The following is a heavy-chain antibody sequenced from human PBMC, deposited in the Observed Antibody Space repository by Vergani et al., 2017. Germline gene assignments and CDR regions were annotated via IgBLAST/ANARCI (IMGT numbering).Heavy chain of an antibody. Sequence: QLQLQESGPGLVKPSETLSLTCTVSGGSISSSSYYWGWIRQPPGKGLEWIGSIYYTGSTYYNPSLKSRFTISVDTSKNHFSLRLSSVTAADTAVYYCARQYYDILTGYRYNCFDPWGQGTLVTVSS. CDR3: ARQYYDILTGYRYNCFDP. D-gene: IGHD3-9*01. V-gene: IGHV4-39*01. J-gene: IGHJ5*02. CDR1: GGSISSSSYY. CDR2: IYYTGST.